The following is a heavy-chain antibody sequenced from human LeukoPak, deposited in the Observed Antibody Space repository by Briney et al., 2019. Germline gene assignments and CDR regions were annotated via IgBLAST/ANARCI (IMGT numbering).Heavy chain of an antibody. V-gene: IGHV3-21*01. D-gene: IGHD3-22*01. CDR2: ISSGSSYI. CDR3: ARDWGYYDSSGYYYPYYFHY. CDR1: GFTFSSYS. J-gene: IGHJ4*02. Sequence: GGSLRLSCAASGFTFSSYSMNWVRQAPGKGLEWVSSISSGSSYIYYADSVKGRFTISRDNAKNSLYLQMNSLRAEDTAVYYCARDWGYYDSSGYYYPYYFHYWGQGTLVTVSP.